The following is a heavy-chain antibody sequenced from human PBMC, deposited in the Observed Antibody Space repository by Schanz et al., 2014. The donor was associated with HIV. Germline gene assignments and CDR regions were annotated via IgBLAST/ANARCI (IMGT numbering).Heavy chain of an antibody. V-gene: IGHV1-8*01. Sequence: QVQLVQSGAEVKKPGASAKVSCKASGYTFTSYDINWVRQATGQGLEWMGWMNPNSGNTGYAQKFQGRVTITADESTSTTYLELSSLRSEDTAVYYCASQYSNYDSSRRYHWYFDLWGRGTLVTVSS. D-gene: IGHD4-4*01. CDR1: GYTFTSYD. CDR2: MNPNSGNT. J-gene: IGHJ2*01. CDR3: ASQYSNYDSSRRYHWYFDL.